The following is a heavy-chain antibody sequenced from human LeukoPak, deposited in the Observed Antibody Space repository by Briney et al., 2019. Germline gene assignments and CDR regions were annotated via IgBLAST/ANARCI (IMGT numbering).Heavy chain of an antibody. Sequence: ASETLSLTCAVYGGSFSGYYWSWIRQPPGKGLEWIGEINHSGSTNYNPSLKSRVTISVDTSKNQFSLKLSSVTAADTAVYYCARGPAVTTFTPFQHWGQGTLVTVSS. J-gene: IGHJ1*01. CDR3: ARGPAVTTFTPFQH. V-gene: IGHV4-34*01. CDR1: GGSFSGYY. CDR2: INHSGST. D-gene: IGHD4-17*01.